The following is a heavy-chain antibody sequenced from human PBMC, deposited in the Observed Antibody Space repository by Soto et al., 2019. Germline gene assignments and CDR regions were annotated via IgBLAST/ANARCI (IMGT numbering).Heavy chain of an antibody. CDR2: INDDGSRT. CDR1: GFTLSNFW. Sequence: GGSLRLSCAASGFTLSNFWMHWVRQVPGKGMVWVSRINDDGSRTKYADSVEGRLTISRDTAKNTLYLQMDSLRVEDTAVYYCVRDHHDYDFWSGNPRGYFDLWGRGTLVTVSS. J-gene: IGHJ2*01. V-gene: IGHV3-74*01. CDR3: VRDHHDYDFWSGNPRGYFDL. D-gene: IGHD3-3*01.